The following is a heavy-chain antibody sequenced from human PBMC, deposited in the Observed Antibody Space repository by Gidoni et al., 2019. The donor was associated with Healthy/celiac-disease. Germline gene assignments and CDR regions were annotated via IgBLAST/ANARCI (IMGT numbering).Heavy chain of an antibody. D-gene: IGHD4-17*01. CDR2: IRGSSGST. CDR1: GFTFSSYA. J-gene: IGHJ4*02. CDR3: AKDRTYGGNSGGYFDY. V-gene: IGHV3-23*01. Sequence: EVQLLESGGGLVQPGGSLRLSCAASGFTFSSYAMSWVRQAPGKGLAWVSAIRGSSGSTSYGDSVKGRFTSSRDKSKNTMYLQMNSLRAEGTAVYYCAKDRTYGGNSGGYFDYWGQGTLVTVSS.